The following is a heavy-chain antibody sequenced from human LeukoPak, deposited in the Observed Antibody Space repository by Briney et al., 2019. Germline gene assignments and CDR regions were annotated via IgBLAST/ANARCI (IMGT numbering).Heavy chain of an antibody. CDR2: ISSSSSYI. D-gene: IGHD4-17*01. CDR1: GFTFSSYS. CDR3: ARERGTVTTRFDY. Sequence: GGSLRLSCAASGFTFSSYSMNWVRQAPGKGLEWVSSISSSSSYIYYADSVKGRFTISRDNAKNSLYLQMNSLRAEDTAVYYCARERGTVTTRFDYWGQGTLVTVSS. V-gene: IGHV3-21*01. J-gene: IGHJ4*02.